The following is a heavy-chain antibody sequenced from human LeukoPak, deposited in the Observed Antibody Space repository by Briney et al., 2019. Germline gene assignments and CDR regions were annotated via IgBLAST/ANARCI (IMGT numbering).Heavy chain of an antibody. CDR3: AKDDSSWMRVALDY. CDR1: GFTFSSYA. Sequence: GGSLRLSCAASGFTFSSYAMNWVRQAPGKGLEWVSGINSDGDITYYADSVKGRFTISRDNSKNTLYLQMNSLRAEDTAVYYCAKDDSSWMRVALDYWGQGTLVTVSS. J-gene: IGHJ4*02. D-gene: IGHD6-13*01. V-gene: IGHV3-23*01. CDR2: INSDGDIT.